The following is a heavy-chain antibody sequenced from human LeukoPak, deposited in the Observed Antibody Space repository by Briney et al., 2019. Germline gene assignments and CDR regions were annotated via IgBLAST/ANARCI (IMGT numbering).Heavy chain of an antibody. CDR1: GGSFSGYY. J-gene: IGHJ4*02. Sequence: PSETLSLTCAVHGGSFSGYYWSWIRQPPGKGLEWIGEINHSGSTNYNPSLKSRVTISVDTSKNQFSLKLSSVTAADTAVYYCARVRYYGSGSYYIIMYYFDYWGQGTLVTVSS. V-gene: IGHV4-34*01. CDR2: INHSGST. D-gene: IGHD3-10*01. CDR3: ARVRYYGSGSYYIIMYYFDY.